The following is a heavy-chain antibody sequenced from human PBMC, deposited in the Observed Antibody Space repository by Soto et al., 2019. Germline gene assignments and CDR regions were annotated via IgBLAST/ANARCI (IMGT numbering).Heavy chain of an antibody. Sequence: QVQLVQSGAEVKKPGSSVKVSCKASGGTFSSYAISWVRQAPGQGLEWMGGIIPIFGTANYAQKFQGRVTITADDSTSTAYLALSSLRSEDTSVYYCARGRRVWVLATSGDYYYYGMYFCGHVTTVTVSS. J-gene: IGHJ6*02. CDR3: ARGRRVWVLATSGDYYYYGMYF. V-gene: IGHV1-69*12. CDR1: GGTFSSYA. D-gene: IGHD1-26*01. CDR2: IIPIFGTA.